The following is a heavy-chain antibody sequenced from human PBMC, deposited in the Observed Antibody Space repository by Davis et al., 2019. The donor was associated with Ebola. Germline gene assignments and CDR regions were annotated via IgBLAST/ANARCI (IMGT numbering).Heavy chain of an antibody. Sequence: MPSETLSLTCTVSGGSISSSSYYWGWIRQPPGKGLEWIGSIYYSGSTNYNPSLESRVTISIDTSKNQFSLKLSSVTAADTAAYYCARGPYSIFDYWGPGILVKVSS. J-gene: IGHJ4*02. V-gene: IGHV4-39*07. D-gene: IGHD1-26*01. CDR1: GGSISSSSYY. CDR2: IYYSGST. CDR3: ARGPYSIFDY.